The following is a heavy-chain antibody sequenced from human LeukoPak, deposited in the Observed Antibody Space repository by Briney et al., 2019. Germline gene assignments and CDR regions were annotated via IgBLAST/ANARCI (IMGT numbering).Heavy chain of an antibody. CDR1: GFTFSTYA. CDR2: ISTNGDST. CDR3: ARWGSTSCYDY. D-gene: IGHD2-2*01. Sequence: GESLRLSCAASGFTFSTYAMHWVRQAPGKGLEYVSAISTNGDSTYYADSVKGRFTISRDSSKNTLFLQMGSLRADDMAVYYCARWGSTSCYDYWGQGTLVTVSS. V-gene: IGHV3-64*02. J-gene: IGHJ4*02.